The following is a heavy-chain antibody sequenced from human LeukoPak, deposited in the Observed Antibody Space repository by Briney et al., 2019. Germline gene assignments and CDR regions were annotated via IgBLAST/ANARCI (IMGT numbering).Heavy chain of an antibody. CDR2: IIPIFGTA. V-gene: IGHV1-69*13. Sequence: SVKVSCKAPGGTFSSYAISWVRQAPGQGLEWMGGIIPIFGTANYAQKFQGRVTITADESTSTAYMELSSLRSEDTAVYYCAKYCSSTSCYNAFDIWGQGTMVTVSS. CDR1: GGTFSSYA. J-gene: IGHJ3*02. CDR3: AKYCSSTSCYNAFDI. D-gene: IGHD2-2*02.